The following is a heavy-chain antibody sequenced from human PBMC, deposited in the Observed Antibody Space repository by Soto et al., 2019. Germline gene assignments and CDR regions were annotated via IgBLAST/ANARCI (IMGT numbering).Heavy chain of an antibody. CDR3: AKDRRAGGNSAFYFDF. CDR1: GFKFSSYA. CDR2: ISATGGGT. D-gene: IGHD3-16*01. V-gene: IGHV3-23*01. Sequence: LRLSCAASGFKFSSYAMIWVRQAPLKGLEWVSLISATGGGTYYADPVKGRFTISRDDSDNTLYLQVHSLRAEDTAVYYCAKDRRAGGNSAFYFDFWGQGAQVTVSS. J-gene: IGHJ5*01.